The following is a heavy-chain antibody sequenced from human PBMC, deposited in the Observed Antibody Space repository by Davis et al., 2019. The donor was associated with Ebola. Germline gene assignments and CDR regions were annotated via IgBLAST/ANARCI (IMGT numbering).Heavy chain of an antibody. CDR3: ARTTTGTAQYNWFDP. Sequence: GESLKISCAASGFTFDDYGMSWVRQAPGKGLEWVSGINWNGGSTGYADSVKGRFTISRDNAKNSLYLQMNSLRAEDTALYYCARTTTGTAQYNWFDPWGQGTLVTVSS. D-gene: IGHD1-1*01. CDR2: INWNGGST. J-gene: IGHJ5*02. CDR1: GFTFDDYG. V-gene: IGHV3-20*04.